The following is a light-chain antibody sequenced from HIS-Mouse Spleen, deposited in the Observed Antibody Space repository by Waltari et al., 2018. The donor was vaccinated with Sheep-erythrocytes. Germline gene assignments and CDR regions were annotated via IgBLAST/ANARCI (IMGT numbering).Light chain of an antibody. CDR2: KGS. CDR1: NIGSKR. Sequence: SYVLTQPPSVSVAPGKTARITCGGNNIGSKRVHWYQQKPGQAPVLVRYKGSERPSGNPERYCGSSSGTTVRLTISGVQAEDEADYYCQSADSSGTYPVFGGGTKLTVL. CDR3: QSADSSGTYPV. V-gene: IGLV3-25*03. J-gene: IGLJ2*01.